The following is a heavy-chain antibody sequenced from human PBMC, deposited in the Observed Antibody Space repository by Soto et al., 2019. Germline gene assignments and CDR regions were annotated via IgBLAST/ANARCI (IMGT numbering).Heavy chain of an antibody. CDR1: GGSISSSSYY. J-gene: IGHJ4*02. D-gene: IGHD5-18*01. CDR3: ARPTFYTAMVPD. V-gene: IGHV4-39*01. CDR2: IYYSGST. Sequence: QLQLQESGPGLVKPSETLSLTCTVSGGSISSSSYYWGWIRQPPGKGLEWIGSIYYSGSTYYNPSLKSRLTISVDTSKNQFSLKLSSVTAADTAVYYCARPTFYTAMVPDWGQGTLVTVSS.